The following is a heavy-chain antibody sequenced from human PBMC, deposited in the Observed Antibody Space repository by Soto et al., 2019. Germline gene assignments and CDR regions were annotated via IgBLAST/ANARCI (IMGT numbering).Heavy chain of an antibody. CDR2: INPRSGGI. J-gene: IGHJ5*02. Sequence: ASVKVSCKASGYTFIAYYIHWVRQAPGQGLEWMGWINPRSGGINYAQKFQGRVNMTRETYITTAYMEPNRLTSDDTAVYYCERGLENPMCSATGSWGQGTVVTFSS. V-gene: IGHV1-2*02. D-gene: IGHD2-15*01. CDR3: ERGLENPMCSATGS. CDR1: GYTFIAYY.